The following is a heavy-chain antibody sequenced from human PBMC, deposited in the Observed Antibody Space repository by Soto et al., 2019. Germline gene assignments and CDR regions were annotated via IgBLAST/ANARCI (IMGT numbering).Heavy chain of an antibody. CDR1: GGSISSGDYY. D-gene: IGHD4-17*01. CDR3: AREGLRWLFDY. V-gene: IGHV4-30-4*01. CDR2: IYYSGST. J-gene: IGHJ4*02. Sequence: PSETLSLTCTVSGGSISSGDYYWSWIRQPPGKGLEWIGYIYYSGSTYYNPSLKSRVAMSVDTSKNQFSLKLNSVTAADTAVYYCAREGLRWLFDYWGQGSLVTVSS.